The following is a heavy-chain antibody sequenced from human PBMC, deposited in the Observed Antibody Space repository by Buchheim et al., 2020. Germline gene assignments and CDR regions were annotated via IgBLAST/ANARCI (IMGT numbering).Heavy chain of an antibody. J-gene: IGHJ4*02. CDR1: GYTFTSYD. CDR2: IVTILGIA. D-gene: IGHD3-9*01. CDR3: AKSLTGYLSDY. Sequence: QVQLVQSGAEVKKPGASVKVSCKASGYTFTSYDINWVRQATGQGHEWMGRIVTILGIANYAQKFQGRVTITADKSTSTAYMELSSLRSEDTAVYYCAKSLTGYLSDYWGQGTL. V-gene: IGHV1-69*09.